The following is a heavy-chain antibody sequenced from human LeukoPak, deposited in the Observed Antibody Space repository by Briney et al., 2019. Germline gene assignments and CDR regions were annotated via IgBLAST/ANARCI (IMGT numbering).Heavy chain of an antibody. CDR1: GFTFNNYA. Sequence: GGSLRLSCAASGFTFNNYAMSWVRQAPGKGLEWVSTISGSGGSTYYADSVKGRFTISRDNSKSTLYLQMNSLRADDTVIYYCAKDLNWGGDYWGQGTLVTVSS. J-gene: IGHJ4*02. D-gene: IGHD7-27*01. V-gene: IGHV3-23*01. CDR3: AKDLNWGGDY. CDR2: ISGSGGST.